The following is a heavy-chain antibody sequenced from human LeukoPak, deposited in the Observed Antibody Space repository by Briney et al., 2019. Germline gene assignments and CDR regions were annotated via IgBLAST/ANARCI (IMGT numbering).Heavy chain of an antibody. D-gene: IGHD6-19*01. J-gene: IGHJ4*02. CDR1: GYTFTSYY. CDR2: INPSGGST. CDR3: ATSRLGYSSGWYYFDY. V-gene: IGHV1-46*01. Sequence: GASVKVSCKASGYTFTSYYMHWVRQAPGQGLEWMGIINPSGGSTSYAQKFQGRVTMTRDMSTSTVYMELSSLRSEDTAVYYCATSRLGYSSGWYYFDYWGQGTLVTVSS.